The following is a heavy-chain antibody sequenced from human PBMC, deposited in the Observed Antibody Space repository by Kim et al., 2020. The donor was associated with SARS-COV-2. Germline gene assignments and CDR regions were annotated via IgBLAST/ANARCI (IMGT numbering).Heavy chain of an antibody. CDR2: ISAGGENT. D-gene: IGHD2-8*01. Sequence: GGSLRLSCAASGFTFSNYAMGWVRQAPGKGLEWVSGISAGGENTYYADSVKGRCTISRDNVKNTLDLQMNSLRAEDTAVYFCTKLQTAWVYGAAIHYFLPPDYWGQGTLVTVSS. CDR3: TKLQTAWVYGAAIHYFLPPDY. V-gene: IGHV3-23*01. J-gene: IGHJ4*02. CDR1: GFTFSNYA.